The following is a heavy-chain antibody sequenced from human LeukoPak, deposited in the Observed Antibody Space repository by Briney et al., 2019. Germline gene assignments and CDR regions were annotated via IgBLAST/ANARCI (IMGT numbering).Heavy chain of an antibody. D-gene: IGHD3-22*01. Sequence: GRSLRLSCAASGFTFSSYWMHWVRQAPGKGLVWVSRINSDGSSTSYADSVKGRFTISRDNAKNTLYLQMNSLRAEDTAVYYCTRARDYYDSSGYYSPGLDYWGQGTLVTVSS. CDR3: TRARDYYDSSGYYSPGLDY. V-gene: IGHV3-74*01. J-gene: IGHJ4*02. CDR2: INSDGSST. CDR1: GFTFSSYW.